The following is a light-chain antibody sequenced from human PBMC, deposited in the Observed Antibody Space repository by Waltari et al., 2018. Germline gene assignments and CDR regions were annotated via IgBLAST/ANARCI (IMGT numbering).Light chain of an antibody. CDR2: DVA. Sequence: QSALTQPRSVSGSLGQSVPISCTGTGSYIGGYNYVSWYQHNPDKVPKLIIFDVANRPSGVPDRFSGSKSGNTASLTISGLQAEDEADYYCCSYAGSYTFVFGVGTKVSVV. V-gene: IGLV2-11*01. CDR3: CSYAGSYTFV. J-gene: IGLJ1*01. CDR1: GSYIGGYNY.